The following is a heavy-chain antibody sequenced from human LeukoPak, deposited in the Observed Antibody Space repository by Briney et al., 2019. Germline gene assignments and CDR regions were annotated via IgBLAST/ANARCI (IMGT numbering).Heavy chain of an antibody. J-gene: IGHJ5*02. CDR3: AKGGLRRPFDP. V-gene: IGHV3-30*18. CDR2: ISYDGSNK. Sequence: PGGPLRLSCAASGFTFSSYGMHWVRQAPGKGLEWVAVISYDGSNKYYADSVKGRFTISRDNSKNTRYLQMNSLRAEDTAVYYCAKGGLRRPFDPWGQGTLVTVSS. CDR1: GFTFSSYG. D-gene: IGHD5/OR15-5a*01.